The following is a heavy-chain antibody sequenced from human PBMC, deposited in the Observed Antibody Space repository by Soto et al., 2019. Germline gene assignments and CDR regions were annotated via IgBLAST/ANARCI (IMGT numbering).Heavy chain of an antibody. Sequence: SVKVSCKASGGTFSSYAISWVRQAPVQGLEWMGGIIPIFGTANYAQKFQGRVTITADESTSTAYMELSSLRSEDTAVYYCARGPFVERERFLEWAPSEVAKWFDPWGQGTLVTVSS. CDR1: GGTFSSYA. V-gene: IGHV1-69*01. J-gene: IGHJ5*02. D-gene: IGHD3-3*01. CDR3: ARGPFVERERFLEWAPSEVAKWFDP. CDR2: IIPIFGTA.